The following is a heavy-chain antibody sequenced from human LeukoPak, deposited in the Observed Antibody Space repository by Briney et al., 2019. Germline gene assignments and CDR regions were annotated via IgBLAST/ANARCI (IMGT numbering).Heavy chain of an antibody. CDR3: ARQGAGMFGDY. Sequence: SETLSLTCAVYGGSFSGYYWSWIRQPPGKGLEWIGEINHSGSTNYNPSLKSRVTISVDTSKNQFSLKLSSVTAADTAVYYCARQGAGMFGDYWGQGTLVTVSS. J-gene: IGHJ4*02. D-gene: IGHD3-10*02. CDR2: INHSGST. CDR1: GGSFSGYY. V-gene: IGHV4-34*01.